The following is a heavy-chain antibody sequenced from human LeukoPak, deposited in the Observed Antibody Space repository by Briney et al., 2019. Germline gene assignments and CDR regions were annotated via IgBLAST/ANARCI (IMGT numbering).Heavy chain of an antibody. CDR1: GFTFSSYV. J-gene: IGHJ4*02. V-gene: IGHV3-23*01. D-gene: IGHD6-6*01. Sequence: GGSLRLSCAASGFTFSSYVISWVRQAPGKGLEWVSAISGSGGSTYYADSVKGRFTISRDNSKNTLYLQMNSLRAEDTAVYYCAKFLDSSSLGGFDYWGQGTLVTVSS. CDR2: ISGSGGST. CDR3: AKFLDSSSLGGFDY.